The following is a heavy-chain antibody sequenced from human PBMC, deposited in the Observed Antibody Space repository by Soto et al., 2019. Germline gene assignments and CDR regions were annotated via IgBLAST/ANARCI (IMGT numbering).Heavy chain of an antibody. J-gene: IGHJ3*01. CDR2: IGGGDDDT. D-gene: IGHD1-20*01. CDR3: AKDRMDHNSVWDPFDV. CDR1: GFTFNIYA. V-gene: IGHV3-23*01. Sequence: PGGSLRLSCAASGFTFNIYAMSWVRQAPGRGLQWVSSIGGGDDDTYYADSVRGRLTISRDNSKKMLFLQMNSLRADDTAVYYCAKDRMDHNSVWDPFDVWGPGTVVTVSS.